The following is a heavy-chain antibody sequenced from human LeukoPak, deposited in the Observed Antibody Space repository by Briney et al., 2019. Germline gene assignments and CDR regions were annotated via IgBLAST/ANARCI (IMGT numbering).Heavy chain of an antibody. J-gene: IGHJ5*02. V-gene: IGHV1-8*01. CDR1: GYTFTSYD. CDR3: ARXYGGSXGWFDP. Sequence: XSVKVSCKASGYTFTSYDTNWVRQATGQGLEWMGWMSPNSDNTGYAQKFQGRVTFTRDTSISTAYMELRSLTSEDTAVYYCARXYGGSXGWFDPWGQXXXXXVSS. CDR2: MSPNSDNT. D-gene: IGHD4-23*01.